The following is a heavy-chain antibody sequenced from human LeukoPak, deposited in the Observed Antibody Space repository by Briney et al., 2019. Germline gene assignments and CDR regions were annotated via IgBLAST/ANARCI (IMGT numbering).Heavy chain of an antibody. CDR3: ARDELYNYDILTGTGR. V-gene: IGHV4-4*07. CDR1: GGSISNYY. D-gene: IGHD3-9*01. CDR2: IYSSGST. J-gene: IGHJ4*02. Sequence: SETLSLTCTVSGGSISNYYWSWIRQPAGKGLEWIGRIYSSGSTNYNPSLKSRVTMSVDTSKNQFSLKLSSVTAADTAVYYCARDELYNYDILTGTGRWGQGTLVTVSS.